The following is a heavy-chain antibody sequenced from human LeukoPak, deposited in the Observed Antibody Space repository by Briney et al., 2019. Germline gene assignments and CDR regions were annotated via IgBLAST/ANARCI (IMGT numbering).Heavy chain of an antibody. V-gene: IGHV4-34*01. D-gene: IGHD2-21*02. J-gene: IGHJ3*02. CDR2: INHSGST. CDR1: GGSFSGYY. Sequence: PSETLSLTCAVYGGSFSGYYWSWIRQPPGKGLEWIGEINHSGSTNYNPSLKSRVTISVDTSKNQFSLKLSSVTAADTAVYYCAGAYCGGDCYSGRTFDIWGQGTMVTVSS. CDR3: AGAYCGGDCYSGRTFDI.